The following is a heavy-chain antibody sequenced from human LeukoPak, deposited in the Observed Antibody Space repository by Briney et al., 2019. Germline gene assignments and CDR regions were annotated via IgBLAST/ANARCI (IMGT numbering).Heavy chain of an antibody. D-gene: IGHD3-22*01. CDR2: IRYTHTGST. CDR1: GGSISSSSYY. Sequence: PSETLSLTCTVSGGSISSSSYYWGWVRQPPGKGLEWIGSIRYTHTGSTYYNPPLKSRVTISGDTSKNQFSLKLTSVTAADTAVYYCSRRPITMNAFDIWGQGTMVTVSS. J-gene: IGHJ3*02. V-gene: IGHV4-39*01. CDR3: SRRPITMNAFDI.